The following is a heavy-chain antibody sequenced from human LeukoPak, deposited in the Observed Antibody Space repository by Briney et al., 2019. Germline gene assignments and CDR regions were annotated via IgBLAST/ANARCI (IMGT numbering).Heavy chain of an antibody. CDR2: IWYDGSNS. CDR3: ARDGAFWSGYPYYFDY. Sequence: SGGSLRLSCAASGFTFSSYGMHWVRQAPGKGLEWVAVIWYDGSNSYYADSVMGRFTISRDNSKNTLYVQMNSLRAEDTAVYYCARDGAFWSGYPYYFDYSGQGTLVTVSS. V-gene: IGHV3-33*01. J-gene: IGHJ4*02. CDR1: GFTFSSYG. D-gene: IGHD3-3*01.